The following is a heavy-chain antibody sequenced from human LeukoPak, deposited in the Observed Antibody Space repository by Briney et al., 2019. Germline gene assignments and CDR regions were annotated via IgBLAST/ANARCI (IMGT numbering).Heavy chain of an antibody. V-gene: IGHV4-4*02. CDR3: AKKAAASAADY. CDR2: IYHSGST. Sequence: SETLSLTCAVSGGSISRGNWWSWVRQPPRKGPEWIGEIYHSGSTNYNPSLKSRVTISVDTSKNQFSLKLSSVTAADTAVYYCAKKAAASAADYWGQGTLVTVSS. D-gene: IGHD6-13*01. CDR1: GGSISRGNW. J-gene: IGHJ4*02.